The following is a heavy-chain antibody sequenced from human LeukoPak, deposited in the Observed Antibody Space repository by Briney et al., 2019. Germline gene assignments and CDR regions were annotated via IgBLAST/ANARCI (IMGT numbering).Heavy chain of an antibody. D-gene: IGHD6-13*01. CDR2: MNPNSGNT. V-gene: IGHV1-8*01. Sequence: ASVKVSCKASGYTFTSYDINWVRQATGQGLEWMGWMNPNSGNTGYAQKFQGRFTMTRNTSISTAYMELSSLRSEDTAVYYCARQIARGYYFDYWGQGTLVTVSS. CDR1: GYTFTSYD. CDR3: ARQIARGYYFDY. J-gene: IGHJ4*02.